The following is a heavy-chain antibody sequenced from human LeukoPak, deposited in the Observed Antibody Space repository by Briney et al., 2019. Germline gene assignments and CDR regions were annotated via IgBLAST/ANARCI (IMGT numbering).Heavy chain of an antibody. V-gene: IGHV3-33*01. Sequence: VGSLRLSCAASGCTYSSYGKHGVRQAPSKGLEGVGVICYEERNKYYADSVTGRFTIYRDNSKNPQYLQMNSLRAEDTAVYYCARRGVYGDSDYWGQGTLVTVSS. CDR1: GCTYSSYG. CDR3: ARRGVYGDSDY. J-gene: IGHJ4*02. D-gene: IGHD4-17*01. CDR2: ICYEERNK.